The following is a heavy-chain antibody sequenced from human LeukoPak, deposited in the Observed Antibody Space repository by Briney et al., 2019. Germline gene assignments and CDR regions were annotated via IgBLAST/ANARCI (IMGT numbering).Heavy chain of an antibody. Sequence: ASVKVSCKASGYTFTSYGIGWLRQAPGQGLEWIGWISAYNGNTNYAQKLQGRVTMTTDTSTSTAYMELRSLRSDDTAVYYCARVTCSSTSCYARNWFDPWGQGTLVTVSS. CDR3: ARVTCSSTSCYARNWFDP. V-gene: IGHV1-18*01. J-gene: IGHJ5*02. CDR2: ISAYNGNT. D-gene: IGHD2-2*01. CDR1: GYTFTSYG.